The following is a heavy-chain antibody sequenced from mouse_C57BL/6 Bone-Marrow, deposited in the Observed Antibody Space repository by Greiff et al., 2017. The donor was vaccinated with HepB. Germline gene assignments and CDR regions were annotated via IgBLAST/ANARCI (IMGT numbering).Heavy chain of an antibody. CDR1: GFTFSSYA. CDR2: ISDGGSYT. J-gene: IGHJ1*03. D-gene: IGHD1-1*01. Sequence: EVNVVESGGGLVKPGGSLKLSCAASGFTFSSYAMSWVRQTPEKRLEWVATISDGGSYTYYPDNAKNNLYLQMSHLKSEDTAMYYCASRYYGSSYIDFDVWGTGTTVTVSS. V-gene: IGHV5-4*03. CDR3: ASRYYGSSYIDFDV.